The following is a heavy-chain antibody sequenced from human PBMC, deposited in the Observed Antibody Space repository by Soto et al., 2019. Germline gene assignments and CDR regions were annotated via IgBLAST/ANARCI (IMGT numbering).Heavy chain of an antibody. J-gene: IGHJ4*02. D-gene: IGHD3-16*02. V-gene: IGHV4-4*02. CDR2: IYHSGST. CDR3: ARVRSDYVWGSYRHGPIDY. CDR1: GGSISSSNW. Sequence: SETLSLTCAVSGGSISSSNWWSWVRQPPGKGLEWIGEIYHSGSTNYNPSLKSRVTISVDKSKNQFSLKLSSVTAADTAVYYCARVRSDYVWGSYRHGPIDYWGQGTLVTVSS.